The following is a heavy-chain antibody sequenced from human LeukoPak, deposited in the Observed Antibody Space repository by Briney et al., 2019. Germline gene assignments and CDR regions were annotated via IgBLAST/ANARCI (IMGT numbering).Heavy chain of an antibody. Sequence: PGGSLRLSCAASGSTVSSYFMSWVRQVPGKGLEWVSVIYDGGSTDYADSVKGRFTISRDNSKSTLYLQMNSLRAEDTAVYYCARDNYILTGYYNAFDIWGQGTLVTVSS. V-gene: IGHV3-53*01. CDR1: GSTVSSYF. CDR3: ARDNYILTGYYNAFDI. CDR2: IYDGGST. D-gene: IGHD3-9*01. J-gene: IGHJ3*02.